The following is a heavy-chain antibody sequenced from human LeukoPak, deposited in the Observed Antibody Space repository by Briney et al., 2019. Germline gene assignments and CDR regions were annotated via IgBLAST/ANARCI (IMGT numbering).Heavy chain of an antibody. D-gene: IGHD6-6*01. J-gene: IGHJ3*02. CDR3: ARDSGYSSSSSDAFDI. CDR1: GYTFTSYY. CDR2: INPSGGST. V-gene: IGHV1-46*01. Sequence: ASVKVSCKASGYTFTSYYMHWVRQAPGQGLEWMGIINPSGGSTSYAQKFQGRVTMTGDTSTSTVYMELSSLRSEDTAVYYCARDSGYSSSSSDAFDIWGQGTMVTVSS.